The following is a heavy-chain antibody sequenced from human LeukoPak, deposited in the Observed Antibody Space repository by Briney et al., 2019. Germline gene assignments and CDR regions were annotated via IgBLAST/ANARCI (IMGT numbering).Heavy chain of an antibody. CDR2: IYSGGST. J-gene: IGHJ6*02. D-gene: IGHD5-18*01. Sequence: PGGSLRLSCAASGFTVSNNYMSWVRQAPGKGLEWVSVIYSGGSTYYADSVKGRFTISRDNSKNTLYLQMNSLRAEDTAVYYCARAKYIGPYYYYYYGMDVWGQGTTVTVSS. V-gene: IGHV3-66*01. CDR3: ARAKYIGPYYYYYYGMDV. CDR1: GFTVSNNY.